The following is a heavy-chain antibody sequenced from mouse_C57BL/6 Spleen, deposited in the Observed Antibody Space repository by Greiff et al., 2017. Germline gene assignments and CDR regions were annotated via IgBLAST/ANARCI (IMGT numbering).Heavy chain of an antibody. CDR1: GYTFTSYG. CDR3: ARPLNSNYEGAMDY. Sequence: VQLQQPGAELARPGASVKLSCKASGYTFTSYGISWVKQRTGQGLEWIGEIYPRSGNTYYNEKFKGKATLTADKSSSTAYMGLRSLTSEDSAVXFCARPLNSNYEGAMDYWGQGTSVTVAS. CDR2: IYPRSGNT. D-gene: IGHD2-5*01. J-gene: IGHJ4*01. V-gene: IGHV1-81*01.